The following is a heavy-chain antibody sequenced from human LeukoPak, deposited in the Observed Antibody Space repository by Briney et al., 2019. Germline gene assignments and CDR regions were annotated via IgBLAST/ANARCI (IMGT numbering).Heavy chain of an antibody. V-gene: IGHV4-59*01. J-gene: IGHJ4*02. CDR1: GGSISSYY. CDR2: IYYSGST. CDR3: ARLLIDYGDYVDYFDY. D-gene: IGHD4-17*01. Sequence: SETLSLTCTVTGGSISSYYWSWIRQPPGKGLEWIGYIYYSGSTNHNPSLKSRVTISVDTSKNQFSLKLSSVTAADTAVYYCARLLIDYGDYVDYFDYWGQGTLVTVSS.